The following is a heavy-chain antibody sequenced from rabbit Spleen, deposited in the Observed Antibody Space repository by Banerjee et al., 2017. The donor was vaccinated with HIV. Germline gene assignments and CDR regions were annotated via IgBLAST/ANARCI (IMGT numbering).Heavy chain of an antibody. CDR3: ARGSAAMTMVITGYYLGL. CDR1: GFSFSSSYY. D-gene: IGHD2-1*01. V-gene: IGHV1S40*01. J-gene: IGHJ6*01. CDR2: IYADSIGST. Sequence: QSLEESGGDLVKPEGSLTLTCTASGFSFSSSYYMCWVRQAPGKGLECIACIYADSIGSTYYASWAKGRFTISKTSSTTVTLEMTSLTAADTATYFCARGSAAMTMVITGYYLGLWGPGTLVTVS.